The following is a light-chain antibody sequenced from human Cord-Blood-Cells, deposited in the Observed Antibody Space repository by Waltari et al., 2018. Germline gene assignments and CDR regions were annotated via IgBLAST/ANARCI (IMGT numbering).Light chain of an antibody. V-gene: IGKV3-11*01. CDR3: QQRSNWPFT. Sequence: EIVLTQSPATLSLSPGERATLSCRASQSVSSYLAWYQQKPGQAPRLLIYDASNRATGIPARFSCSGSVTDFTLNISSLEPEDFAVYYCQQRSNWPFTFGGGTKVEIK. J-gene: IGKJ4*01. CDR1: QSVSSY. CDR2: DAS.